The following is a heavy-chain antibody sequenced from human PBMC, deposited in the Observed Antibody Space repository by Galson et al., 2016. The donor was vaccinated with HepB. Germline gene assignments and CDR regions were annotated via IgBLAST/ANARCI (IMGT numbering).Heavy chain of an antibody. CDR2: IYPGDSNT. J-gene: IGHJ3*02. CDR1: GYSFTSYW. Sequence: QSGAEVKKPGESLRISCKGSGYSFTSYWIGWVRQMPGKGLEWMGVIYPGDSNTRYSPSFQGQVTISVDKSISTAYLQWSSLKASDTAIYYCARQDYDILTGFHSPYNAFDIWGQGTKVTVSS. V-gene: IGHV5-51*01. CDR3: ARQDYDILTGFHSPYNAFDI. D-gene: IGHD3-9*01.